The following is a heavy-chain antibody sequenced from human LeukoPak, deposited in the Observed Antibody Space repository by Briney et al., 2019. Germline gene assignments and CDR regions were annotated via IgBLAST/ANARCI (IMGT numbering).Heavy chain of an antibody. CDR1: DYSTSSGYY. V-gene: IGHV4-38-2*02. J-gene: IGHJ4*02. D-gene: IGHD6-13*01. Sequence: SETLSLTCTVSDYSTSSGYYWGWIRQPPGKGLEWIGCIYHSGSTYYNPSLKSRVTISVDTSKNQFSLNLTSVTAADTAVYYCAYSSSWYYFDYWGQGTLVTVSS. CDR3: AYSSSWYYFDY. CDR2: IYHSGST.